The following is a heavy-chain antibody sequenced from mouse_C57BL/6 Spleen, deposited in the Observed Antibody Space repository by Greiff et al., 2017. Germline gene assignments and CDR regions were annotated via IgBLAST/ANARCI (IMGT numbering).Heavy chain of an antibody. CDR1: GYTFTSYG. CDR3: ARRGDYSNHFDY. CDR2: IYPRSGNT. J-gene: IGHJ2*01. D-gene: IGHD2-5*01. Sequence: QVQLQQSGAELARPGASVKLSCKASGYTFTSYGISWVKQRTGQGLEWIGEIYPRSGNTYYNEKFKGKATLTADKSSSTAYMELRSLTSEDSAVYFCARRGDYSNHFDYWGQGTTLTVSS. V-gene: IGHV1-81*01.